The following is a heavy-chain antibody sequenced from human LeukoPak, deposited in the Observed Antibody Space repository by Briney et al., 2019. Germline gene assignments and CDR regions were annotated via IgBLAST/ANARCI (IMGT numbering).Heavy chain of an antibody. Sequence: GGSLRLSCEASGFTFSRYWMNWVRQAPGKGLEWVGRIKTKTEGGTTDYAAPVKGRFTISRDDSKNTVYLQMNSLKTEDTAVYYCASYGSGSHDYWGQGSLVTVSS. CDR3: ASYGSGSHDY. J-gene: IGHJ4*02. CDR2: IKTKTEGGTT. CDR1: GFTFSRYW. D-gene: IGHD3-10*01. V-gene: IGHV3-15*01.